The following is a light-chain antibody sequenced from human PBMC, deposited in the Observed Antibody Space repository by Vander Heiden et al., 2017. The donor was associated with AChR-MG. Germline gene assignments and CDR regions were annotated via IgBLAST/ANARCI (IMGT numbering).Light chain of an antibody. CDR3: QQYNSYSWT. CDR2: KAS. Sequence: DIQMTQSPPTLSAPVGDTVTITCRASQSISSGVAWYQQKPGKAPKLLIYKASSLESGVPSRFSGSGSGTEFTLTISSLQPDDFATYYCQQYNSYSWTFGQGTKVEIK. CDR1: QSISSG. J-gene: IGKJ1*01. V-gene: IGKV1-5*03.